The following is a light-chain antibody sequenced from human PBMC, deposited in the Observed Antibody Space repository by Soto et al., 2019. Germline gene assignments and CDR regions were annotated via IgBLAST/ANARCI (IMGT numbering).Light chain of an antibody. Sequence: QSVLTQPASVSGSPGQSITISCTGTSSDVGGYNYVSWYQQHPGKAPKVIISEVSNRPSGVSDRFSGSKSGNTASLTISGLQAEDEADYYCSSYTSTSTRVFGGGTQLTVL. CDR2: EVS. CDR3: SSYTSTSTRV. J-gene: IGLJ2*01. V-gene: IGLV2-14*01. CDR1: SSDVGGYNY.